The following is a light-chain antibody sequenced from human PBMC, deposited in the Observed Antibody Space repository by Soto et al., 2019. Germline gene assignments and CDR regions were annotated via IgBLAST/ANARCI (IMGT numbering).Light chain of an antibody. V-gene: IGLV1-47*01. CDR1: SSNIGSNY. Sequence: QSVLTQPPSASGTPGQRGTISCSRSSSNIGSNYVYWYQHLTGTAPKLLIYRNNQRPSGVPDRFSGSKSGTSASLAISGLRSEDEADYYCATWDDSLSNYVFGTGTKVTVL. CDR2: RNN. CDR3: ATWDDSLSNYV. J-gene: IGLJ1*01.